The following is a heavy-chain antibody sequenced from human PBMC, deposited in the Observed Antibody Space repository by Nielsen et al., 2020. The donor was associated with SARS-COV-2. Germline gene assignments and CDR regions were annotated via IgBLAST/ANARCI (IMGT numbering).Heavy chain of an antibody. J-gene: IGHJ3*02. Sequence: GESLKISCAASGFTFSSYGMHWVRQAPGKGLEWVAVIWYDGSNKYYADSVKGRFTISRDNSKNTLYLQMNSLTAEDTAVYYCARGSYYYDSSGLDIWGQGTMVTVSS. V-gene: IGHV3-33*01. CDR1: GFTFSSYG. D-gene: IGHD3-22*01. CDR2: IWYDGSNK. CDR3: ARGSYYYDSSGLDI.